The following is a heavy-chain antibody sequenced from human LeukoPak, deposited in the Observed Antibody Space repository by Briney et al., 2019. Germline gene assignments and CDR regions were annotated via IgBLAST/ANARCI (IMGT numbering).Heavy chain of an antibody. J-gene: IGHJ4*02. CDR3: AKDISRWAFDY. CDR1: GGTLSSYG. V-gene: IGHV3-30*18. CDR2: TLYDGSNE. Sequence: GGSLRLSCTASGGTLSSYGMHWVRQAPGKGLEWVAVTLYDGSNEYYADSVKGRFTVSRDNSENTLYLQMNSLRSEDTAVYYCAKDISRWAFDYWGQGTLVTVSS. D-gene: IGHD6-13*01.